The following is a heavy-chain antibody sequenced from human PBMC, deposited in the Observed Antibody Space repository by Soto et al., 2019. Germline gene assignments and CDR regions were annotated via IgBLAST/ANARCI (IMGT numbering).Heavy chain of an antibody. V-gene: IGHV4-30-2*01. CDR3: AREQYSSSGNWLEP. CDR1: ACSISSGGYS. Sequence: SETLSLTCAVSACSISSGGYSWRWIRQPPGRGLEWIGYIYHSGRTYYNPSLKSRVTISVDRSKNQFSLKLSSVTAADTAVYCCAREQYSSSGNWLEPWGQETLVTVSA. D-gene: IGHD6-6*01. CDR2: IYHSGRT. J-gene: IGHJ5*02.